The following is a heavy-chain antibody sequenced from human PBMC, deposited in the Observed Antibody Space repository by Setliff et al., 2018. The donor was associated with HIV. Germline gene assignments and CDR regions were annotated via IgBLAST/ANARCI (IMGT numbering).Heavy chain of an antibody. CDR3: ATDSNFGGIVTPWDY. CDR1: GYTFTNYA. V-gene: IGHV1-3*01. Sequence: ASVKVSCKASGYTFTNYAMHWVRQAPGQRLEWMGWINAGNGDTKYSQKFQGRVTFTWDTSASTAYMELSSLRSEDTAVYYCATDSNFGGIVTPWDYWGQGTLVTVSS. CDR2: INAGNGDT. J-gene: IGHJ4*02. D-gene: IGHD1-26*01.